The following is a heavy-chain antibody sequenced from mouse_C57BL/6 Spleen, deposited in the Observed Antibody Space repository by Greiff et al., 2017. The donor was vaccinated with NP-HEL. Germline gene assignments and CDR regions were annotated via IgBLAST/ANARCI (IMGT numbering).Heavy chain of an antibody. Sequence: QVQLQQPGAELVRPGSSVKLSCKASGYTFTSYWMDWVKQRPGQGLEWIGNIYPSDSETHYNQKFKDKATLTVDKSSSTAYMQLSSLTSEESAVYYCARGGYSHYYAMDYWVQGTSVTVSS. CDR1: GYTFTSYW. V-gene: IGHV1-61*01. D-gene: IGHD2-3*01. CDR2: IYPSDSET. CDR3: ARGGYSHYYAMDY. J-gene: IGHJ4*01.